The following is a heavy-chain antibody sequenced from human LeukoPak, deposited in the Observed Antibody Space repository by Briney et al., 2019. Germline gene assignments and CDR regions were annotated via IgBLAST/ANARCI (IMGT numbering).Heavy chain of an antibody. CDR3: ARVRGLTYYYDSSGQLDY. V-gene: IGHV4-4*02. CDR2: IYHSGST. CDR1: GGSISSSNW. Sequence: QVQLQESGPGLVKPSGTLSLTCAVSGGSISSSNWWSWVRQPPGKGLEWIGEIYHSGSTNYNPSLKSRVTISVDKSKNQFSLKLSSVTAADTAVYYCARVRGLTYYYDSSGQLDYWGQGTLVTVSS. D-gene: IGHD3-22*01. J-gene: IGHJ4*02.